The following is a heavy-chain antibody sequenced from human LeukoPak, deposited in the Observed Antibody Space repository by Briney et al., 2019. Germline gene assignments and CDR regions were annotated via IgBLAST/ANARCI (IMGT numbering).Heavy chain of an antibody. Sequence: GGSLRLSCAASGFTFSDHYMNWIRQVPGKGLEWVSYISQTGSFTTYADSVKGGFTISRDNAKDSLYLQMHSLRADDTAVYYCARDRWTPAVTAWLGLYYYYGMDVWGQGTTVTVSS. CDR2: ISQTGSFT. CDR1: GFTFSDHY. CDR3: ARDRWTPAVTAWLGLYYYYGMDV. V-gene: IGHV3-11*06. J-gene: IGHJ6*02. D-gene: IGHD2-21*02.